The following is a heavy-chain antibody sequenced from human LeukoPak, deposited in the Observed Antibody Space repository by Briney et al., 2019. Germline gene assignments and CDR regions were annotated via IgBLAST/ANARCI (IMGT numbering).Heavy chain of an antibody. Sequence: PGGSLRLSCAASGFTFSSYAMHWVRQAPGKGLEWVAVISYDGSNKYYADSVKGRFTISRDNSKNTLYLQMNSLRAEDTAVYYCARGYAAAGWYYFDYWGQGTLVTVSS. D-gene: IGHD6-13*01. J-gene: IGHJ4*02. CDR2: ISYDGSNK. V-gene: IGHV3-30-3*01. CDR1: GFTFSSYA. CDR3: ARGYAAAGWYYFDY.